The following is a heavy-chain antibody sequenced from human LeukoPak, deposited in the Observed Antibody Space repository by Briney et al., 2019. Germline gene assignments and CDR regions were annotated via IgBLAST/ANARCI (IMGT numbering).Heavy chain of an antibody. CDR2: ISAYNGNT. CDR1: GYTFTSYG. J-gene: IGHJ6*02. V-gene: IGHV1-18*01. D-gene: IGHD3-10*01. CDR3: ARDRMVRGVIGYYYGMDV. Sequence: ASVKVSCTASGYTFTSYGISWVRQAPGQGLEWMGWISAYNGNTNYAQKLQGRVTMTTDTSTSTAYMELRSLRSDDTAVYYCARDRMVRGVIGYYYGMDVWGQGTTVTVSS.